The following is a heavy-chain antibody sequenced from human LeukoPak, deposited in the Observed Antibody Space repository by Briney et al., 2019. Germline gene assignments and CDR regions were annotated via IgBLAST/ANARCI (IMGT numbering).Heavy chain of an antibody. Sequence: GGSLRLSCAASGFTFSSYAIHRVRQAPGKGLEWVAVISYDGSNKYYADSVKGRFTISRDNSKNTLYLQMNSLRAEDTAVYYCARGGGRSYYGSGSWPSSYWGQGTLVTVSS. CDR2: ISYDGSNK. D-gene: IGHD3-10*01. V-gene: IGHV3-30*04. J-gene: IGHJ4*02. CDR1: GFTFSSYA. CDR3: ARGGGRSYYGSGSWPSSY.